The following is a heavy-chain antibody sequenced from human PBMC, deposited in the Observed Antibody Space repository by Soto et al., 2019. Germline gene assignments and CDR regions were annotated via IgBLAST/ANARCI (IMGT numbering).Heavy chain of an antibody. CDR2: INAGNGNT. J-gene: IGHJ6*02. V-gene: IGHV1-3*01. D-gene: IGHD3-3*01. CDR3: ATDTPTQDVLRFLEWLPHLRKYGMDV. Sequence: ASVKVSCKASGYTFTSYAMHWVRQAPGQRLEWMGWINAGNGNTKYSQKFQGRVTMTEDTSTDTAYMELSSLRSEDTAVYYCATDTPTQDVLRFLEWLPHLRKYGMDVWGQGTTVTVSS. CDR1: GYTFTSYA.